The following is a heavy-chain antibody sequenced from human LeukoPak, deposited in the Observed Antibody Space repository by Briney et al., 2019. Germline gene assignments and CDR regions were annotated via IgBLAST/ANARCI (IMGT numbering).Heavy chain of an antibody. J-gene: IGHJ4*02. V-gene: IGHV4-39*07. CDR3: ARDICSSTSCYYGY. Sequence: PSETLSLTCTVCGGSISSSSYYWGWIRQPPGKGLEWIGSIYYSGSTYYNPSLKSRVTISVDTSKNQFSPKLSSVTAADTAVYYCARDICSSTSCYYGYWGQGTLVTVSS. CDR2: IYYSGST. D-gene: IGHD2-2*01. CDR1: GGSISSSSYY.